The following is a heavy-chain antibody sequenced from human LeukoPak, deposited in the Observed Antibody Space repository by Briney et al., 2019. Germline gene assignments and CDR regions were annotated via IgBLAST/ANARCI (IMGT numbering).Heavy chain of an antibody. Sequence: GGSLRLSYAASGFTFDDYAMHWVRQAPGKGLEWVSGISWNSGSIGYADSVKGRFTISRDNAKNSLYLQMNSLRAEDTALYYCAKDIGYGVQGAFDIWGQGTMVTVSS. CDR1: GFTFDDYA. CDR3: AKDIGYGVQGAFDI. D-gene: IGHD4-17*01. J-gene: IGHJ3*02. CDR2: ISWNSGSI. V-gene: IGHV3-9*01.